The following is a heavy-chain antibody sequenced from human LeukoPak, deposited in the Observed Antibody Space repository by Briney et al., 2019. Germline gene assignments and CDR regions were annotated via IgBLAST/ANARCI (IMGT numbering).Heavy chain of an antibody. CDR3: AGPSFDASGMGFDP. J-gene: IGHJ5*02. D-gene: IGHD3-10*01. V-gene: IGHV3-74*01. Sequence: GGSLRLSCAASGFTFSRYAMSWVRQAPGKGLVWVSVINTDGSVTRYADSVKGRFTISRDNVKNTLYLQMNSLRAEDTAVYYCAGPSFDASGMGFDPWGQGTLVTVSS. CDR2: INTDGSVT. CDR1: GFTFSRYA.